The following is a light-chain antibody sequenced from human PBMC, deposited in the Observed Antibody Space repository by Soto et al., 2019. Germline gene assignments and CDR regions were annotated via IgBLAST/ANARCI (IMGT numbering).Light chain of an antibody. V-gene: IGKV3-20*01. CDR3: HQYGSSSRT. CDR1: QSVRGNF. J-gene: IGKJ1*01. CDR2: GAS. Sequence: EIVLTQSPVTLSLSPGEGATLSCRVSQSVRGNFLAWYQHIPGQAPRLLIYGASTRATGIPDRFSGSGSGTDFTLTISRLEPEDSAVYYCHQYGSSSRTFGQGTKVEIK.